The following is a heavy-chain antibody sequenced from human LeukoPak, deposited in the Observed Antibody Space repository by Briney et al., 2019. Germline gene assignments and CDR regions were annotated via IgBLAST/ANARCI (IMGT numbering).Heavy chain of an antibody. Sequence: PSETLSLTCAVYGGSFSGYYWSWIRQPPGKGLEWVSYISSSSSTIYYADSVKGRFTISRDNAKNSLYLQMNSLRAEDTAVYYCARDSSYYDSSTPEWFDPWGQGTLVTVSS. CDR1: GGSFSGYY. CDR3: ARDSSYYDSSTPEWFDP. CDR2: ISSSSSTI. J-gene: IGHJ5*02. D-gene: IGHD3-22*01. V-gene: IGHV3-11*04.